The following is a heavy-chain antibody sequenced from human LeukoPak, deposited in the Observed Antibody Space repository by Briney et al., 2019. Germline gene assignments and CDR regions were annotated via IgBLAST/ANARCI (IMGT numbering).Heavy chain of an antibody. J-gene: IGHJ3*01. CDR2: IDISGDVT. CDR3: TKDVSNFIGASDA. V-gene: IGHV3-23*01. D-gene: IGHD2-8*01. Sequence: GGSLRLSCAASGFAFSSDAMTWARQTPGKGLEWVSTIDISGDVTNYADSVKGRFTISRDNSKNTLYLQVNSLRVEDTAIYYCTKDVSNFIGASDAWGQGTMVTVSS. CDR1: GFAFSSDA.